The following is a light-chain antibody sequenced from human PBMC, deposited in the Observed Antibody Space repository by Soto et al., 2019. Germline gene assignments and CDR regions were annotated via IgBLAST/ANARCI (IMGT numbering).Light chain of an antibody. CDR2: GAS. CDR3: QQYNNWPPGT. CDR1: QRVSSN. V-gene: IGKV3-15*01. J-gene: IGKJ1*01. Sequence: EIVMTQSPATLSLSPGERATLSCRASQRVSSNLAWYQQKPGQDPRLLIYGASTRATGIPARFRGSGSGTEFTPTISSLQSQDFAVYYCQQYNNWPPGTFGQGTKVEIK.